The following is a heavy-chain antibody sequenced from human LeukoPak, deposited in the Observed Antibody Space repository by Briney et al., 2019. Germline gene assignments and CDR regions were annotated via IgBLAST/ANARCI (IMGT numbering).Heavy chain of an antibody. V-gene: IGHV4-39*07. J-gene: IGHJ4*02. CDR1: GGSISSSSYY. CDR3: ARDTYYYGSGSYYRVFDY. CDR2: IYYSGST. Sequence: KASETLSLTCTVSGGSISSSSYYWGWIRQPPGKGLEWIGSIYYSGSTYYNPSLKSRVTISVDTSKNQFSLKLGSVTAADTAVYYCARDTYYYGSGSYYRVFDYWGQGTLVTVSS. D-gene: IGHD3-10*01.